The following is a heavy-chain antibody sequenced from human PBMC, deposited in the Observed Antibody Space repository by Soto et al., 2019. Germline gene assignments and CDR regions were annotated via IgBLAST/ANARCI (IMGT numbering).Heavy chain of an antibody. Sequence: LRLSLVASGLPLTNNGIHLVRQAPGQGLEWLAVISSDGSSYYYGDSVRGRFTISRDTSKNTLFLEMNSLTTADTAVYYCAKDRGLAESGTWSHYYYGMDVWGQGTSVTVSS. D-gene: IGHD1-26*01. CDR2: ISSDGSSY. CDR3: AKDRGLAESGTWSHYYYGMDV. J-gene: IGHJ6*01. CDR1: GLPLTNNG. V-gene: IGHV3-30*18.